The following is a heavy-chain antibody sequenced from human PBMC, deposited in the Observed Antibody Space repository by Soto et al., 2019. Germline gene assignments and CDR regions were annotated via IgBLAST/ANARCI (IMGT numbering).Heavy chain of an antibody. CDR1: GFTFSRHG. V-gene: IGHV3-33*01. D-gene: IGHD4-17*01. CDR2: ILNDASGH. J-gene: IGHJ4*02. CDR3: ARDDDYPDNGFDY. Sequence: QVQLVESGGGVVQPGTSLRLSCAASGFTFSRHGMYWVRQTPGKGLEWLAVILNDASGHWYADSVKGRFTISRDNFENTLYLQMNGLRLEDTAMYYCARDDDYPDNGFDYWGQGTLFTVSS.